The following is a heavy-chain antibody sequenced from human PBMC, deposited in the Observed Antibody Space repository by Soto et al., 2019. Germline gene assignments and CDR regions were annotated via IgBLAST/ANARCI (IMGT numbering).Heavy chain of an antibody. Sequence: ASVKVSCKASGYTFTSYYMHWVRQAPGQGLEWMGIINPSGGSTSYAQKFQGRVTMTRDTSTSTVYMELSSLRSEDTAVYYCARNKNLWFGGSPGGFDPWGQGTLVTV. J-gene: IGHJ5*02. CDR3: ARNKNLWFGGSPGGFDP. CDR2: INPSGGST. D-gene: IGHD3-10*01. V-gene: IGHV1-46*01. CDR1: GYTFTSYY.